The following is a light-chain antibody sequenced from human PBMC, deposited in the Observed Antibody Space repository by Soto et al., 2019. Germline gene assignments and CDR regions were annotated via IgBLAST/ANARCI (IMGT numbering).Light chain of an antibody. Sequence: QSVLTQPPSASGTPGQGVTISCSGSTSNIGSNYVYWYQQLPGTAPKLLIYRNNQRPSGVPDRFSGSKSGTSASLAISGLRSDDGADYFCETWDDSLNGFYVFGTGTKVTVL. CDR3: ETWDDSLNGFYV. J-gene: IGLJ1*01. CDR1: TSNIGSNY. CDR2: RNN. V-gene: IGLV1-47*01.